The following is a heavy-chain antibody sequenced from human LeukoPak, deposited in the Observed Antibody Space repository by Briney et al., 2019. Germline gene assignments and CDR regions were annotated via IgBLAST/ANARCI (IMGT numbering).Heavy chain of an antibody. V-gene: IGHV4-59*08. CDR3: VRRDTGWNYFDY. CDR2: IYYTGKI. Sequence: SETLSLTCAVSGGSINSHYWGWIRQPRGKGLQWIGDIYYTGKINYNPSLKSRVTITLDTSKDHLSLNLTSVLAADTAIYYCVRRDTGWNYFDYWGQGILVTVSS. D-gene: IGHD6-19*01. CDR1: GGSINSHY. J-gene: IGHJ4*02.